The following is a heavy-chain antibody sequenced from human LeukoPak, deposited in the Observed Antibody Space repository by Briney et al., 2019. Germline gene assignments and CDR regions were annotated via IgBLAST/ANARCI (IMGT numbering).Heavy chain of an antibody. CDR1: GGSISSGDYH. V-gene: IGHV4-30-4*01. J-gene: IGHJ6*02. CDR3: AREKAPENNYYYGMDV. D-gene: IGHD1/OR15-1a*01. CDR2: ISYSGNT. Sequence: SETLSLTCTISGGSISSGDYHWNWIRQPPGRGLEWIGYISYSGNTYHNPSLKSRVTISVDTSKSQISLKLSSVTAADTAVYYCAREKAPENNYYYGMDVWGQGTTVTVSS.